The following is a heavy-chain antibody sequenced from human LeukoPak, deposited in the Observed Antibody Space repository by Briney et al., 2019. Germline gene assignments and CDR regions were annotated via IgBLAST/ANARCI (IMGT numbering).Heavy chain of an antibody. Sequence: KPSETLSLTCTVSGYSISSGYYWGWIRQPPGKGLEWIGSIYHSGSTYYNPSLKSRVTISVDTSKNQFSLKLSSVTAADTAVYYCARLFNDILDYWGQGTLVTVSS. CDR1: GYSISSGYY. CDR3: ARLFNDILDY. J-gene: IGHJ4*02. CDR2: IYHSGST. V-gene: IGHV4-38-2*02. D-gene: IGHD1-1*01.